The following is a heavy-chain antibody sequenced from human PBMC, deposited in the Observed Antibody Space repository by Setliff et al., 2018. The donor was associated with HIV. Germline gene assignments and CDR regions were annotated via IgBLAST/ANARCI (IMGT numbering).Heavy chain of an antibody. CDR1: GYTFTSYQ. J-gene: IGHJ4*02. Sequence: GASVKVSCKASGYTFTSYQINWVRQAAGTGLEWMGWMSPINGNVGYAPKFRGRVTMTRNTSIGKAYMELSSLTSEDTAVYYCARDYSSYWYYLDSWGQGSLVTVSS. D-gene: IGHD6-13*01. CDR2: MSPINGNV. V-gene: IGHV1-8*02. CDR3: ARDYSSYWYYLDS.